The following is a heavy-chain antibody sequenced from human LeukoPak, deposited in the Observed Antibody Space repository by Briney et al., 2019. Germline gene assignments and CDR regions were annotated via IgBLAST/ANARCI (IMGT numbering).Heavy chain of an antibody. D-gene: IGHD6-19*01. CDR2: ISGSGGST. CDR1: GFTFSSYG. Sequence: PGGSLRLSCAASGFTFSSYGMHWVRQAPGKGLEWVSAISGSGGSTYYADSVKGRFTISRDNSKNTLYLQMNSLRAEDTAVYYCAKEQWLVRFFDYWGQGTPVTVSS. J-gene: IGHJ4*02. CDR3: AKEQWLVRFFDY. V-gene: IGHV3-23*01.